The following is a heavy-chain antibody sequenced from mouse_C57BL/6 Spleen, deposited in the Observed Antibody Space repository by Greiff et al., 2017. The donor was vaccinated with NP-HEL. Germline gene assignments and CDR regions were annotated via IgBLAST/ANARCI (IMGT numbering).Heavy chain of an antibody. V-gene: IGHV5-4*01. CDR2: ISDGGSYT. CDR1: GFTFSSYA. J-gene: IGHJ4*01. Sequence: EVKLVESGGGLVKPGGSLKLSCAASGFTFSSYAMSWVRQTPEKRLEWVATISDGGSYTYYPDNVKGRFTISRDNAKNNLYLQMSHLKSEDTAMYYCAREDSSGGDAMDYWGQGTSVTVSS. CDR3: AREDSSGGDAMDY. D-gene: IGHD3-2*02.